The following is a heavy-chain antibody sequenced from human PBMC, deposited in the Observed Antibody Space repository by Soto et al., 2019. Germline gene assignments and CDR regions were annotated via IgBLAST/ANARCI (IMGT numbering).Heavy chain of an antibody. D-gene: IGHD2-15*01. CDR1: GGSISSYY. V-gene: IGHV4-59*08. CDR3: ARHDRYRSGGSCSDI. J-gene: IGHJ3*02. Sequence: SETLSLTCTVSGGSISSYYWSWIRQPPGKGLEWIRYIYYSGSTNYNPSLKSRVTISVDTSKNQFSLKLSSVTAADTAVYYCARHDRYRSGGSCSDIWGQGTMVTVSS. CDR2: IYYSGST.